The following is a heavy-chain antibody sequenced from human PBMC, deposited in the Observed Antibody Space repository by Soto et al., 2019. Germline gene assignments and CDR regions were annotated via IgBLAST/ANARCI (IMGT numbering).Heavy chain of an antibody. CDR1: GGTFSSYA. D-gene: IGHD6-19*01. V-gene: IGHV1-69*13. Sequence: SVKVSCKASGGTFSSYAISWVRQAHGQGLEWVGGIIPIFGAGNYAQKFRGRVTITAEESTSTAYMELSSLRSEDTAVYYCARDRTPYSSGWYRLMDVWGQGTTVTVSS. CDR3: ARDRTPYSSGWYRLMDV. CDR2: IIPIFGAG. J-gene: IGHJ6*02.